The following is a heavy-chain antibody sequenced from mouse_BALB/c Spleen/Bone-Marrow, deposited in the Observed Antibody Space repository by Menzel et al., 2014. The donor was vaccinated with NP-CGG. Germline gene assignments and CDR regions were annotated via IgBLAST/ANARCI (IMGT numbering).Heavy chain of an antibody. CDR2: ISNGGGST. Sequence: EVQRVESGGGLVQPGGSLKLSCAASGFTFXSYTMSWVRQTPEKRLEWVAYISNGGGSTYYPDTVKGRFTISRDNAKNTLYLQMSSLKSEDTAMYYCARGIYYYGSSCAYWGQGTLVTVSA. J-gene: IGHJ3*01. V-gene: IGHV5-12-2*01. CDR1: GFTFXSYT. CDR3: ARGIYYYGSSCAY. D-gene: IGHD1-1*01.